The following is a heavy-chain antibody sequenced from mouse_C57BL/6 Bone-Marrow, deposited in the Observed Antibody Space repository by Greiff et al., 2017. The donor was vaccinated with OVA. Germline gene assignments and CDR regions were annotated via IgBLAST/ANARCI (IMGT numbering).Heavy chain of an antibody. Sequence: LMEPGASVKISCKASGYTFTDYYMNWVKQSHGKSLEWIGDINPNNGGTSYNQKFKGKATLTVDKSSSTAYMELRSLTSEDSAVYYCARSDSSGYVYYFDYWGQGTTLTVSS. V-gene: IGHV1-26*01. J-gene: IGHJ2*01. CDR1: GYTFTDYY. CDR2: INPNNGGT. CDR3: ARSDSSGYVYYFDY. D-gene: IGHD3-2*02.